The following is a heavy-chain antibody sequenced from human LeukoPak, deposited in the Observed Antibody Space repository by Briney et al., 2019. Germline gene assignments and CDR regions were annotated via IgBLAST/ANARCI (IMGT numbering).Heavy chain of an antibody. J-gene: IGHJ4*02. CDR2: MNPNSGNT. CDR3: AEYRGYTDY. CDR1: GYTFTGYY. V-gene: IGHV1-8*02. Sequence: ASVKVSCKASGYTFTGYYMHWVRQAPGQGLEWMGWMNPNSGNTGYAQEFQGRVTMTRNTSISTAYMELSSLRSEDTAVYYCAEYRGYTDYWGQGTLVTVSS. D-gene: IGHD3-22*01.